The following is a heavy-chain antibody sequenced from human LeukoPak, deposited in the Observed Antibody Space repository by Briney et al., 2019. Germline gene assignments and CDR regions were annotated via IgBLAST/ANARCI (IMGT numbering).Heavy chain of an antibody. V-gene: IGHV4-39*07. J-gene: IGHJ6*03. CDR2: IYYAGST. CDR3: ARGRPENPGLNYGDYPRVYYYYMDV. D-gene: IGHD4-17*01. CDR1: DGSISRSTYY. Sequence: SETLSLTCTVSDGSISRSTYYWGWIRQPPGKGLEWIGSIYYAGSTYYNPSLKSRVTISVDTSKNQFSLQLNSVTPEDTAVYYCARGRPENPGLNYGDYPRVYYYYMDVWGKGTTVTVSS.